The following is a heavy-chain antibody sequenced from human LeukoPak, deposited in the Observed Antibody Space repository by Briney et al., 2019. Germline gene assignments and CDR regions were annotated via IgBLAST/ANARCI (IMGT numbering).Heavy chain of an antibody. CDR3: TTLYCSSTSCSYYYYYMDV. J-gene: IGHJ6*03. CDR1: GFTFSDYY. CDR2: IKSKTDGGTT. V-gene: IGHV3-15*01. Sequence: PGGSLRLSCAASGFTFSDYYMSWIRQAPGKGLEWVGRIKSKTDGGTTDYAAPVKGRFTITRDDSKNTLYLQMNSLKTEDTAVYYCTTLYCSSTSCSYYYYYMDVWGKGTTVTVSS. D-gene: IGHD2-2*01.